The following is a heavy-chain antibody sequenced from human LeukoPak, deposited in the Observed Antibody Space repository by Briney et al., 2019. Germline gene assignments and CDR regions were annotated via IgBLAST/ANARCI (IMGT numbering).Heavy chain of an antibody. CDR1: GFTFSSYT. Sequence: GGSLRLSCAASGFTFSSYTMKWVRQAPGKGLEWVSSISSSSSHMYYVDSVKGRFTISRDNAKNSLYLQMNSLRAEDTAVYYCARAPLLGNSYSGSYYPDYWGQGTLVTVSS. V-gene: IGHV3-21*01. D-gene: IGHD1-26*01. CDR2: ISSSSSHM. J-gene: IGHJ4*02. CDR3: ARAPLLGNSYSGSYYPDY.